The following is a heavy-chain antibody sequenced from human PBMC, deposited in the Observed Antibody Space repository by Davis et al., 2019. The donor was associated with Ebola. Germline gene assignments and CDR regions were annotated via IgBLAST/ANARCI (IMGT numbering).Heavy chain of an antibody. D-gene: IGHD1-7*01. V-gene: IGHV3-11*04. CDR3: AKDLSELRSGGMDV. CDR2: ISSSGSTI. J-gene: IGHJ6*02. CDR1: GFTFSDYY. Sequence: GESLKISCAAPGFTFSDYYMSWIRQAPGKGLEWVSYISSSGSTIYYADSVKGRFTISRDNAKNSLYLQMNSLRAEDTAVYYCAKDLSELRSGGMDVWGQGTTVTVSS.